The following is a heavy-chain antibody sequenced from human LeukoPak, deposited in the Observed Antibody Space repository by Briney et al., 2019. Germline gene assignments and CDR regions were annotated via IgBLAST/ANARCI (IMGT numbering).Heavy chain of an antibody. Sequence: PGGSLRLSFASSGLDVSSTYMSWIRQAPGKGLEWVSTAFVGGDTYYAASVKGRFTLSKDSSRNTMFLQMHGLRPEDTAVYYCARDQLDHWGQGTLVAVSP. V-gene: IGHV3-53*01. CDR1: GLDVSSTY. D-gene: IGHD5-24*01. CDR2: AFVGGDT. CDR3: ARDQLDH. J-gene: IGHJ4*02.